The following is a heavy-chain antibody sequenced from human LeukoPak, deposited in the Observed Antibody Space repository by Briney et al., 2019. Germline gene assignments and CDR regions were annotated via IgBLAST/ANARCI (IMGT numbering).Heavy chain of an antibody. D-gene: IGHD5-18*01. CDR1: GGSISSGGYY. J-gene: IGHJ6*03. V-gene: IGHV4-61*02. CDR2: IYTSGSA. Sequence: SETLSLTCTVSGGSISSGGYYWSWIRQPAWKGLEWIGRIYTSGSANYNPSLKSRVTMSVDTSKNQFSLKLSSVTAADTAVYYCARGVDTAMANYYYYMDVWGKGTTVTVSS. CDR3: ARGVDTAMANYYYYMDV.